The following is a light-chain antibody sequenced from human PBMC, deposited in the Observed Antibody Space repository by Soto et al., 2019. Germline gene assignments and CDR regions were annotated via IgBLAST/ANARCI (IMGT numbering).Light chain of an antibody. Sequence: QSVLTQPASVSGSPGQSITISCTGTSSDVGGYNYVSWYQQYPGKAPKLMIYDVSNRPSGVSNRFSGSKSGNTASLTISGLPAEDEADYYCSSYTSSSPYVFGTGTKVTVL. V-gene: IGLV2-14*01. CDR1: SSDVGGYNY. CDR2: DVS. J-gene: IGLJ1*01. CDR3: SSYTSSSPYV.